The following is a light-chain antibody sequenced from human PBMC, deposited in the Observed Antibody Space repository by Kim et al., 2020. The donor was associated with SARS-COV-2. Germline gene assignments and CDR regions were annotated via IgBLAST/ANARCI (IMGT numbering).Light chain of an antibody. V-gene: IGLV3-21*03. CDR2: DDS. Sequence: SYELTQPPSVSVAPGKTARITCGGNNIGSKSVHWYQQMPGQAPVLVVYDDSDRPSGIPERFSGSNSGNTATLTISRVEAGDEADYYCQVWDSSSDHVVFGGGTQLTVL. J-gene: IGLJ2*01. CDR1: NIGSKS. CDR3: QVWDSSSDHVV.